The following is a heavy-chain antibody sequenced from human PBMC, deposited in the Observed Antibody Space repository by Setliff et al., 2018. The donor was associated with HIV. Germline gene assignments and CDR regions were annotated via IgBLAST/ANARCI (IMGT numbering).Heavy chain of an antibody. CDR3: ARGWHYYDSSGFSGIDAFDI. CDR2: ITPYNGRT. Sequence: GASVKVSCKASGYIFINYGINWVRQAPGQGLEWMGWITPYNGRTNYARKVRGRVTLTTDTSTNTSYMDLRSLTSDDTAVYFCARGWHYYDSSGFSGIDAFDIWGQGTMVTVSS. J-gene: IGHJ3*02. V-gene: IGHV1-18*01. CDR1: GYIFINYG. D-gene: IGHD3-22*01.